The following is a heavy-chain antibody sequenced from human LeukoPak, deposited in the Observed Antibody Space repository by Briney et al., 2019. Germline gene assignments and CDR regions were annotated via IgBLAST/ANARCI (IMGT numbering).Heavy chain of an antibody. CDR3: ARSPAYYYYGMDV. V-gene: IGHV4-30-2*01. Sequence: TSETLSLTCTVSGGSISSGGYYWSWIRQPPGKGLEWIGYIYHSGSTYYNPSLKSRVTISVDRSKDQFSLKLSSVTAADTAVYYCARSPAYYYYGMDVWGQGTTVTVSS. CDR2: IYHSGST. J-gene: IGHJ6*02. CDR1: GGSISSGGYY.